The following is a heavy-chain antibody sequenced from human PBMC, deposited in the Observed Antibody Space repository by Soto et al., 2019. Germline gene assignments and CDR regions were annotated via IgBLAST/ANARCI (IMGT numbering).Heavy chain of an antibody. V-gene: IGHV3-30*18. Sequence: QVQLVESGGGVVQPGRSLRLSCAASGFTFSSYGMHWVRQAPGKGLEWVAVISYDGSNKYYADSVKGRFTIYRDNSRNTLYLQMNSLRADDTAVYYCAKDTSYYYDSSGYYYFDYWGQGTLVTVSS. CDR3: AKDTSYYYDSSGYYYFDY. CDR1: GFTFSSYG. CDR2: ISYDGSNK. J-gene: IGHJ4*02. D-gene: IGHD3-22*01.